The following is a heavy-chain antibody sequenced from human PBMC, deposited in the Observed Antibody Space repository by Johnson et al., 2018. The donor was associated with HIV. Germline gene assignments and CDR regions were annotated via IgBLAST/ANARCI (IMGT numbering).Heavy chain of an antibody. V-gene: IGHV3-53*01. J-gene: IGHJ3*02. D-gene: IGHD6-19*01. CDR1: GFTVSSNY. CDR2: IFRNTNT. CDR3: AREMGWEDAFDI. Sequence: VQLVESGGGLIQPGGSLRLSCAASGFTVSSNYMSWVRQAPGGGLEWVSVIFRNTNTYYADSVKGRFTISRDNAKNSLYLQMNSLRAEDTAVYYCAREMGWEDAFDIWGQGTMVTVSS.